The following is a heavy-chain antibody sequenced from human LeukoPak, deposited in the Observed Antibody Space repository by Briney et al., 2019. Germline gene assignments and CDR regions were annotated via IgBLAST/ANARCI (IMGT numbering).Heavy chain of an antibody. D-gene: IGHD3-3*01. CDR1: GYTFTSYA. Sequence: ASVTVSCKASGYTFTSYAMNWVRQAPGQGLEWMGWINTNTGNPTYAQGFTGRFVFSLDTSVSTVYLQISSLKAEDTAVYYCARSYKGVVITYSFDYWGQGTLVTVSS. CDR2: INTNTGNP. V-gene: IGHV7-4-1*02. J-gene: IGHJ4*02. CDR3: ARSYKGVVITYSFDY.